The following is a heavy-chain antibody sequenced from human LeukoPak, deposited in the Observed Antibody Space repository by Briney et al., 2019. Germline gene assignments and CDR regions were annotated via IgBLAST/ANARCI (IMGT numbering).Heavy chain of an antibody. J-gene: IGHJ4*02. CDR3: ARDEGIYYFDY. Sequence: GGSLRLSCAASGFTFSSYSMNWVRQAPGKGLEWVSSISSSSSYIYYADSVKGRFTISRDNAKNSLDLQMNSLRAEDTAVYYCARDEGIYYFDYWGQGTPVTVSS. CDR1: GFTFSSYS. D-gene: IGHD6-13*01. V-gene: IGHV3-21*01. CDR2: ISSSSSYI.